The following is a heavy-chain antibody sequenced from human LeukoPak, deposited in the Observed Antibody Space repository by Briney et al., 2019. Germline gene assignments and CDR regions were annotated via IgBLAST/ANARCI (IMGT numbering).Heavy chain of an antibody. J-gene: IGHJ4*02. CDR2: VSNSGDTG. D-gene: IGHD2-8*02. Sequence: PGGSLRLSCAASGFTFNNHAMSWVRQAPGKGLEWVSTVSNSGDTGYYIDSVRGRFTVSRDNSKNTLYLQMNGLTAEDTAIYYCAKRGVTYGPFDSWGQGTLVTVSS. CDR3: AKRGVTYGPFDS. V-gene: IGHV3-23*01. CDR1: GFTFNNHA.